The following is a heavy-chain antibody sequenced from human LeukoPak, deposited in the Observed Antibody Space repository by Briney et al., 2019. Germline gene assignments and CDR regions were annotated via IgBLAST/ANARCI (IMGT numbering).Heavy chain of an antibody. Sequence: PGGSLRLSCAASGFTFSDYYINWIRQAPGKGLEWVSYISSSGSTIYYADSVKGRFTISRDNAKNSLYLQMNSLRAEDTAVYYCARQYSYGSRAFDYWGQGTLVAVSS. CDR1: GFTFSDYY. CDR3: ARQYSYGSRAFDY. CDR2: ISSSGSTI. J-gene: IGHJ4*02. V-gene: IGHV3-11*01. D-gene: IGHD5-18*01.